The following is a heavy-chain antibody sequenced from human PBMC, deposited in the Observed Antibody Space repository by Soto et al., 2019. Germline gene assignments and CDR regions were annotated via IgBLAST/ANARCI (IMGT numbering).Heavy chain of an antibody. J-gene: IGHJ2*01. V-gene: IGHV3-33*01. CDR3: ARTKCGSTNCYDWYFDL. D-gene: IGHD2-2*01. Sequence: QVQLVESGGGVVQPGRSLRLSCSASGVTFSSYGIHWVRQAPGKGLEWVAVIWNDGSNKYADSVKGRVTISRDNAENASELQMNSLRTEDTAVDYCARTKCGSTNCYDWYFDLWGRGTLITVSS. CDR1: GVTFSSYG. CDR2: IWNDGSNK.